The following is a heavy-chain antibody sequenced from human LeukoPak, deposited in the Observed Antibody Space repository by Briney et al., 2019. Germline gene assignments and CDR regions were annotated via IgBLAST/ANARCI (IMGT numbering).Heavy chain of an antibody. V-gene: IGHV1-8*01. CDR3: VREPYDHSNLDAFDI. J-gene: IGHJ3*02. CDR1: GYTFISDD. D-gene: IGHD4-11*01. Sequence: ASVKVSCKASGYTFISDDINWVRQATGQGLEWMGWMNPNSGNTGYAQKFQGRVTMTRNTSISTAYMEISSLRSEDTALYYCVREPYDHSNLDAFDIWGQGTMVTVSS. CDR2: MNPNSGNT.